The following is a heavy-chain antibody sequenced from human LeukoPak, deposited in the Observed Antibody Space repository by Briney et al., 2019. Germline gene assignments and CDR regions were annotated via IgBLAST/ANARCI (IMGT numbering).Heavy chain of an antibody. CDR2: ISWNSGSI. CDR3: AKANEEIIAAADYFDY. J-gene: IGHJ4*02. CDR1: GFTFSSYS. Sequence: PGGSLRLSCAASGFTFSSYSMNWVRQAPGKGLEWVSGISWNSGSIGYADSVKGRFTISRDNAKNSLYLQMNSLRAEDTALYYCAKANEEIIAAADYFDYWGQGTLVTVSS. D-gene: IGHD6-13*01. V-gene: IGHV3-9*01.